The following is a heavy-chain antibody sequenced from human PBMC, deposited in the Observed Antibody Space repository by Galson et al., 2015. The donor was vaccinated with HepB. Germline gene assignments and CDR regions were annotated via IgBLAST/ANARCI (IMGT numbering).Heavy chain of an antibody. CDR3: ARGSEDFDY. CDR2: INAGNGNT. D-gene: IGHD6-19*01. CDR1: GYTFTNYA. V-gene: IGHV1-3*01. Sequence: VKVSCKAYGYTFTNYAIHWVRQAPGQRLEWMGWINAGNGNTKYSQKFEDGVTITRDTSASTAYMEVSSLRSEDTAVYYCARGSEDFDYWGQGTLVTVSS. J-gene: IGHJ4*02.